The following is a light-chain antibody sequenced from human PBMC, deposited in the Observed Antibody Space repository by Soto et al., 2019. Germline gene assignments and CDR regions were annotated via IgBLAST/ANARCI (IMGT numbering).Light chain of an antibody. Sequence: QSVLTQPPSVSGAPGQRVTISCTGSSSNIGAGHDVHWYQQLPGTAPKLLIYGNGNRPSGVPERFSGSKSGPSASLAITGLQAEDEADYYCQSYDSSLSGSEVFGTGTKVTVL. V-gene: IGLV1-40*01. CDR2: GNG. J-gene: IGLJ1*01. CDR1: SSNIGAGHD. CDR3: QSYDSSLSGSEV.